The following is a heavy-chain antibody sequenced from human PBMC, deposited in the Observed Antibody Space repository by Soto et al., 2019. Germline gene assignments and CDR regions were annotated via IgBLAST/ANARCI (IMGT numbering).Heavy chain of an antibody. CDR2: ISGSGGST. CDR1: GFTFSSYA. V-gene: IGHV3-23*01. CDR3: AKVASSGYYGPLDY. J-gene: IGHJ4*02. Sequence: LRLSCAASGFTFSSYAMSWVRQAPGKGLEWVSAISGSGGSTYYADSVKGRFTISRDNSKNTLYLQMNSLRAEDAAVYYCAKVASSGYYGPLDYWGQGTLVTVSS. D-gene: IGHD3-22*01.